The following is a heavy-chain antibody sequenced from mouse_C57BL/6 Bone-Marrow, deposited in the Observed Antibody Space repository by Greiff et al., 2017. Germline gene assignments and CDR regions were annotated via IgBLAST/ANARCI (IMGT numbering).Heavy chain of an antibody. CDR2: IYPGSGNT. D-gene: IGHD1-1*01. CDR3: ARPGYYGSSFAY. Sequence: QVQLQQSGAELVRPGASVKLSCKASGYTFTDYYINWVKQRPGQGLEWIARIYPGSGNTYYNEKFKGKATLTAEKSSSTAYMQLSSLTSEDSAVYCCARPGYYGSSFAYWGQGTLVTVSA. V-gene: IGHV1-76*01. CDR1: GYTFTDYY. J-gene: IGHJ3*01.